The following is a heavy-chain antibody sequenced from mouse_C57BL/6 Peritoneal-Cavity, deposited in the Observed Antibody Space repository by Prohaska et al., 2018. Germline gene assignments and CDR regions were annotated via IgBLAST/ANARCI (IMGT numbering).Heavy chain of an antibody. J-gene: IGHJ2*01. Sequence: MSCKASGYTFTSYTMHWVKQRTGQDLEWIGYINPSSGYTKYNQKFKDKATLTADKSSSTAYMQLSSLTSEDSAVYYCARSDITTVVADYWGQGTTLTVSS. CDR3: ARSDITTVVADY. V-gene: IGHV1-4*01. CDR1: GYTFTSYT. CDR2: INPSSGYT. D-gene: IGHD1-1*01.